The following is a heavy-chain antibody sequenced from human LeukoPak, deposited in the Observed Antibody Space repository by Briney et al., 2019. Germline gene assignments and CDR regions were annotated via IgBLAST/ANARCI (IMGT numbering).Heavy chain of an antibody. D-gene: IGHD2-2*01. J-gene: IGHJ3*02. CDR2: IYTSGST. CDR3: ARVPIRYCSSTSCRRGAFDI. V-gene: IGHV4-4*07. CDR1: GGSISSYY. Sequence: SETLSLTCTVSGGSISSYYWSWIRQPAGKGLEWIGRIYTSGSTNYNPSLKSRVTMSVDTSKNQFSLRLSSVTAADTAVYYCARVPIRYCSSTSCRRGAFDIWGQGTMVTVSS.